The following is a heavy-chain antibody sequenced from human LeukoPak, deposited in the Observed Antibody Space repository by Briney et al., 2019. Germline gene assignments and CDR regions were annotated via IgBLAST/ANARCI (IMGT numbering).Heavy chain of an antibody. CDR2: IYYSGST. D-gene: IGHD3-22*01. CDR3: ASRDSSGYYSLGAFDI. Sequence: PSETLSLTCTVSGGSIRSSSYYWGWIRQPPGKGLEWIGSIYYSGSTYYNPSLKSRVTISVDTSKHQFSLKLSSVTAADTAVYYCASRDSSGYYSLGAFDIWGQGTMVTVSS. CDR1: GGSIRSSSYY. V-gene: IGHV4-39*01. J-gene: IGHJ3*02.